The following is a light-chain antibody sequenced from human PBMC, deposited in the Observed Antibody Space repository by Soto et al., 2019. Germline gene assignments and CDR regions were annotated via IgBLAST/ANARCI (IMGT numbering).Light chain of an antibody. J-gene: IGKJ4*01. Sequence: EIVLTQSPGTLSLSPGERATLSCRASQSVSSNYLAWYKQKPGQAPRLLIYDASSRATGIPDRFSGSGSGTDFTLTISRLEPEDFAVYYCQRYASSPLTFGGGTKVEIK. CDR2: DAS. CDR3: QRYASSPLT. CDR1: QSVSSNY. V-gene: IGKV3-20*01.